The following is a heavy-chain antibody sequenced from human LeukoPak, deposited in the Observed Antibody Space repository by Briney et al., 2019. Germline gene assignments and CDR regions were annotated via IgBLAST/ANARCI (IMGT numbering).Heavy chain of an antibody. CDR1: GYTFTGYY. CDR2: ISAYNGNT. D-gene: IGHD1-26*01. V-gene: IGHV1-18*04. J-gene: IGHJ6*03. Sequence: GASVKVSCKASGYTFTGYYMHWVRQAPGQGLEWMGWISAYNGNTNYAQKLQGRATMTTDTSTSTAYMELRSLRSDDTAVYYCARDPGGSYGYYYYYYMDVWGKGTTVTVSS. CDR3: ARDPGGSYGYYYYYYMDV.